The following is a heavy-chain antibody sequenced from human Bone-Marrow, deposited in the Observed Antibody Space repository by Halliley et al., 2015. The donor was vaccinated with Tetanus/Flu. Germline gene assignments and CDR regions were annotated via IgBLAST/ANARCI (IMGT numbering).Heavy chain of an antibody. J-gene: IGHJ4*02. CDR3: TRDPRLSDY. V-gene: IGHV3-11*06. CDR1: GFTFSDHY. CDR2: ISGRSSST. Sequence: SLRLSCAASGFTFSDHYMTWIRQTPGKGLECVSYISGRSSSTNYADSVKGRFTISRDNAKNSLYLQLNSLRAEDTAVYYCTRDPRLSDYWGQGTLVTVSS.